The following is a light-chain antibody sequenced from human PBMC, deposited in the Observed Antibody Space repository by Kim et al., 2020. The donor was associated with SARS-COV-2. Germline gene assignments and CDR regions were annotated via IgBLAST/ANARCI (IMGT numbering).Light chain of an antibody. J-gene: IGKJ4*01. Sequence: LPPGERATLSCRASQSISNWLAWYQQKPGQAPRLLIYDASNRATGIPARFSGSGSGTDFTLTISSLEPEDFAVYYCLQRRDWPLTFGGGTKVDIK. CDR3: LQRRDWPLT. V-gene: IGKV3-11*01. CDR1: QSISNW. CDR2: DAS.